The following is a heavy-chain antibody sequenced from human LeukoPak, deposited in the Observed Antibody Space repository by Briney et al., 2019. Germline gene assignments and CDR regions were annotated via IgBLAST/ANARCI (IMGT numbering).Heavy chain of an antibody. D-gene: IGHD2-8*01. CDR3: GRHSYGLDY. J-gene: IGHJ4*02. CDR2: TYFGHSDP. V-gene: IGHV5-51*01. Sequence: GESVKISCKASVNNYWIAWVRQMPGKGRDWLGITYFGHSDPRYTPPFQRRLTITVDKSLRTAYLQLSSLKASDTAIYFCGRHSYGLDYWGQGTLVTVSS. CDR1: VNNYW.